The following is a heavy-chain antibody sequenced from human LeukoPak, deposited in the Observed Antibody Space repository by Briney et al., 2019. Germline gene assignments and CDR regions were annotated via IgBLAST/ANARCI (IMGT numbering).Heavy chain of an antibody. CDR2: IYWDDEK. D-gene: IGHD1-1*01. CDR3: AHSPGSATGTTGNRFDP. J-gene: IGHJ5*02. CDR1: GFSLSTTGMC. V-gene: IGHV2-5*08. Sequence: SGPALVKPTQTLTLTCTFSGFSLSTTGMCVSWIRQPPGKALEWLALIYWDDEKRYSPSLKSRLTITKDTSKTQVVLTMTNMDPVDTATYYCAHSPGSATGTTGNRFDPWGQGTLVTVSS.